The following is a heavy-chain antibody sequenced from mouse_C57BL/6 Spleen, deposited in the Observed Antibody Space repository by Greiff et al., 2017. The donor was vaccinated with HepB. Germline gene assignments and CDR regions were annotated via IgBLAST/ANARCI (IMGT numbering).Heavy chain of an antibody. V-gene: IGHV1-15*01. J-gene: IGHJ3*01. D-gene: IGHD2-4*01. CDR2: IDPETGGT. Sequence: VKLVESGAELVRPGASVTLSCKASGYTFTDYEMHWVKQTPVHGLEWIGAIDPETGGTAYNQKFKGKAILTADKSSSTAYMELRSLTSEDSAVYYCPIYYDYDGGFAYWGQGTLVTVSA. CDR3: PIYYDYDGGFAY. CDR1: GYTFTDYE.